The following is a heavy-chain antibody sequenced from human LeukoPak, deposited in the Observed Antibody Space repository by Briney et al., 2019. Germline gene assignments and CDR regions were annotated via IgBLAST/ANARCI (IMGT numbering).Heavy chain of an antibody. Sequence: SETQSLTCAVYGGSFSGYYWSWIRQPPGKGLEWIGEINHSGSTNYNPSLKSRVTISVDTSKNQFSLKLSSVTAADTAVYYCARGSLGGGTNNWFDPWGQGTLVTVSS. V-gene: IGHV4-34*01. CDR2: INHSGST. J-gene: IGHJ5*02. CDR3: ARGSLGGGTNNWFDP. CDR1: GGSFSGYY. D-gene: IGHD1-7*01.